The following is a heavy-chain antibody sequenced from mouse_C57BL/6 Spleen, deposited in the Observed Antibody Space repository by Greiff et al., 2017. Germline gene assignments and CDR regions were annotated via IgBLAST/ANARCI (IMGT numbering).Heavy chain of an antibody. V-gene: IGHV1-64*01. D-gene: IGHD1-1*02. Sequence: VQLQQPGAELVKPGASVKLSCKASGYTFTSYWMHWVKQRPGQGLEWIGMIHPNSGSTNYNEKFKSKATLTVDKSSSTAYMQRSSLTSEDSAVYCGTRPSPRACFDYWGQGTMLTVSS. CDR1: GYTFTSYW. CDR3: TRPSPRACFDY. J-gene: IGHJ2*01. CDR2: IHPNSGST.